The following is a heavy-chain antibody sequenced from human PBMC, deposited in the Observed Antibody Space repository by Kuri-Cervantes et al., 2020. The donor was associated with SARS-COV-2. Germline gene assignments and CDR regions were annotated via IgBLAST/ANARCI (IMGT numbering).Heavy chain of an antibody. D-gene: IGHD1-26*01. V-gene: IGHV3-7*01. CDR2: IKQDGSEK. J-gene: IGHJ6*03. Sequence: GESLKISCAASGFTFSDYYMSWIRQAPGRGLEWVANIKQDGSEKYYVDSVKGRFTISRDNAGNSLFLQMNSLRSEDTAVYYCARASAGSSWGYYYYMDVWGIGTTVTVSS. CDR3: ARASAGSSWGYYYYMDV. CDR1: GFTFSDYY.